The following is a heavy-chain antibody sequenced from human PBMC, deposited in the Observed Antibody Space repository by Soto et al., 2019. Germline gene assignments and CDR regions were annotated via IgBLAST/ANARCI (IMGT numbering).Heavy chain of an antibody. Sequence: QLQLQESGSGLVKPSQTLSLTCAVSGGSISSGGYSWSWIRQPPGKGLEWIGYIYHSGSTYYNPSRKSPVTISVNRSKNQFSLRLSSVTAADTAVYYCARAGGLGAVAVDYWGQGTLVTVSS. CDR1: GGSISSGGYS. CDR2: IYHSGST. J-gene: IGHJ4*02. CDR3: ARAGGLGAVAVDY. D-gene: IGHD6-19*01. V-gene: IGHV4-30-2*01.